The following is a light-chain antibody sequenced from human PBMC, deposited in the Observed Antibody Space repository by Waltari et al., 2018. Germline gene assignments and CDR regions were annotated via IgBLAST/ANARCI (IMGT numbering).Light chain of an antibody. V-gene: IGLV4-69*01. J-gene: IGLJ3*02. CDR1: SGHSSNI. Sequence: QLVVTQSPSASASLGASVTLTCTLTSGHSSNIVAWHQQHPEKGPRYLMKVNSEGSYSKGDEIPDRFSGSSSGAERYLTISSLQSEDEADYYCQTGGHGTWVFGGGTKLTVL. CDR2: VNSEGSY. CDR3: QTGGHGTWV.